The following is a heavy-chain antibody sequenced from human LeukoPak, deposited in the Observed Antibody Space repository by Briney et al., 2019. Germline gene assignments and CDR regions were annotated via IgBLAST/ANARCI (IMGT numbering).Heavy chain of an antibody. CDR3: AREIFGGEVDY. J-gene: IGHJ4*02. V-gene: IGHV3-21*01. D-gene: IGHD3-3*01. CDR1: GFSFSSYW. CDR2: ISSSSSYI. Sequence: PGGSLRLSCAASGFSFSSYWMSWVRQAPGKGLEWVSSISSSSSYIYYAGSVKGRFTISRDNAKNSLYLQMNSLRAEDTAVYYCAREIFGGEVDYWGQGTLVTVSS.